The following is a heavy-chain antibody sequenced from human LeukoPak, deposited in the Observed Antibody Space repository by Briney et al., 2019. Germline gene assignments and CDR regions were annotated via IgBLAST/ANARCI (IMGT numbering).Heavy chain of an antibody. J-gene: IGHJ5*02. D-gene: IGHD2-2*01. Sequence: ASVKVSFKASGYTFTGYYMHWVRPAPGQGLEWMGWINPNSGGTNYAQKFQGRVTMTRDTSISTAYMELSRLRSDDTAVYYCANVVPAARYWFDPWGQGTLVTVSS. V-gene: IGHV1-2*02. CDR2: INPNSGGT. CDR1: GYTFTGYY. CDR3: ANVVPAARYWFDP.